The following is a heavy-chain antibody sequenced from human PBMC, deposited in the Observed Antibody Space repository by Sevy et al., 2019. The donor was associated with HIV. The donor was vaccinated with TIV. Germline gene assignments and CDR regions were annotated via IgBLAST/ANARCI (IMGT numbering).Heavy chain of an antibody. CDR3: ARGGGNGWYYFDY. J-gene: IGHJ4*02. Sequence: ASVKVSCKASGGTFSTYGISWVRQAPGQGPEWMGGIIPILGTVNYAQKFQGRVTITADESTKTAYMELSSLRSEDTAVYYCARGGGNGWYYFDYWGQETLVTVFS. CDR2: IIPILGTV. V-gene: IGHV1-69*13. D-gene: IGHD6-19*01. CDR1: GGTFSTYG.